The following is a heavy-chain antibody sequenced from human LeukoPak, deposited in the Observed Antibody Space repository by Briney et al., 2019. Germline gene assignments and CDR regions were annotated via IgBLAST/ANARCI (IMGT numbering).Heavy chain of an antibody. V-gene: IGHV4-4*07. J-gene: IGHJ4*02. CDR1: GGSISSYY. CDR3: ARHGDYYDSSGYYPNYFDY. Sequence: SETLSLTCTVSGGSISSYYWSWIRQPAGKGLEWIGRIYTSGSTNYNPSLKSRVTMSVDTSKNQFSLKLSSVTAADTAVYYCARHGDYYDSSGYYPNYFDYWGQGTLVTVSS. CDR2: IYTSGST. D-gene: IGHD3-22*01.